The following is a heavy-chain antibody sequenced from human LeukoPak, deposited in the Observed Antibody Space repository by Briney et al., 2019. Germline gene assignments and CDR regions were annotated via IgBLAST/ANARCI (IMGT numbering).Heavy chain of an antibody. CDR2: INHSGST. Sequence: SETLSLTCAVYGGSFSGYYWSWIRQPPGKGLEWIGEINHSGSTNYNPSLKSRVTISVDTSKNQFSLKLSSVTAADTAVYYCARYIVVVVAARSGSWFDPWGQGTLVTVSS. D-gene: IGHD2-15*01. CDR1: GGSFSGYY. V-gene: IGHV4-34*01. CDR3: ARYIVVVVAARSGSWFDP. J-gene: IGHJ5*02.